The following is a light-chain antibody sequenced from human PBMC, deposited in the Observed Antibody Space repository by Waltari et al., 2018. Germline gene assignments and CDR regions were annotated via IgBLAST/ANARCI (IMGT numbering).Light chain of an antibody. CDR1: QDISNY. CDR3: QQYDNLPLT. Sequence: DIQMTQSPSSLSASVGDRVTITCQASQDISNYLNWYQQKPGKPPKLLIYDASNLQTVVPKRFSGSASATQFTFTISSLQPEDIATYYCQQYDNLPLTFGGGTKVEIK. V-gene: IGKV1-33*01. J-gene: IGKJ4*01. CDR2: DAS.